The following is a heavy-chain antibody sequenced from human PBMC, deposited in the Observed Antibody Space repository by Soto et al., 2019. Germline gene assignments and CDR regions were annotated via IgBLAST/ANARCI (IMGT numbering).Heavy chain of an antibody. V-gene: IGHV1-58*01. D-gene: IGHD3-9*01. Sequence: QMQLVQSGPEVKKPGTSVRVSCKASGSTFSRSAVQWVRQARGQRLEWIGWIVVGSGNTNYAQKFQERVTITSDMSTSKVYMELSSLRSEDTAAYYCAADTSLSRYFGWLVEWGQGTQVTVSS. J-gene: IGHJ4*02. CDR2: IVVGSGNT. CDR3: AADTSLSRYFGWLVE. CDR1: GSTFSRSA.